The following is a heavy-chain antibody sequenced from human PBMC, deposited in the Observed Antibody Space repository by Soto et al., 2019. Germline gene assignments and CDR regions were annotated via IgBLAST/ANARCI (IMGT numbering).Heavy chain of an antibody. V-gene: IGHV3-30*18. Sequence: PGGSLRLSCAASGFNFSRHGMHWVRQAPGKGLEWVAVMSCDGSDKYYADSVKGRFTISRDNSKNTLYLQMNSLRPEDTAVYYCAKDQTLPNCKYSILDYWGRGALVTFSS. J-gene: IGHJ4*02. CDR1: GFNFSRHG. D-gene: IGHD1-7*01. CDR2: MSCDGSDK. CDR3: AKDQTLPNCKYSILDY.